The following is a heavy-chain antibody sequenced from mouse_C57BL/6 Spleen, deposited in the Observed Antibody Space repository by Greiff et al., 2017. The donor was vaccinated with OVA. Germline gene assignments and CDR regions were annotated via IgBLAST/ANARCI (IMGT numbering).Heavy chain of an antibody. CDR1: GFTFSSYA. D-gene: IGHD3-2*02. V-gene: IGHV5-4*01. J-gene: IGHJ3*01. CDR2: ISDGGSYT. CDR3: ARDSSGFPY. Sequence: EVQRVESGGGLVKPGGSLKLSCAASGFTFSSYAMSWVRQTPEKRLEWVATISDGGSYTYYPDNVKGRFTISRDNAKNNPYLQMSHLKSEDTAMYYCARDSSGFPYWGQGTLVTVSA.